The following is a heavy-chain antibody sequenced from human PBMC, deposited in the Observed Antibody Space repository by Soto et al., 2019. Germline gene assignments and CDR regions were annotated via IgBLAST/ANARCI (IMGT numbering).Heavy chain of an antibody. CDR3: ARGGRDGDNWRFGPYY. D-gene: IGHD3-16*01. Sequence: QVQLQQGGAGLLKPSETLSLTCAVFGGSLSGYSGGGIRQPPGKGLEWIGEITHSGTTNYHPSLKSRVTISVDTSENQFSLKLSSVTAADTAVYYCARGGRDGDNWRFGPYYWGQGTLVTVSS. CDR2: ITHSGTT. CDR1: GGSLSGYS. J-gene: IGHJ4*02. V-gene: IGHV4-34*02.